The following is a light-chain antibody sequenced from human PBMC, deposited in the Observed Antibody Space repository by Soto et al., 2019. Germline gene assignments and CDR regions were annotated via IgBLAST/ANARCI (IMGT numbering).Light chain of an antibody. Sequence: ETVMTQSPATLSVSLGERATLSCRASQSVSTYLAWYQQRPGQAPSLLIYAASTRATGIPARFSGSGSGTEFTLTISSLQSEDFAVYYCQQYNNWPGTFGQVSKVDIK. V-gene: IGKV3-15*01. CDR3: QQYNNWPGT. CDR1: QSVSTY. J-gene: IGKJ1*01. CDR2: AAS.